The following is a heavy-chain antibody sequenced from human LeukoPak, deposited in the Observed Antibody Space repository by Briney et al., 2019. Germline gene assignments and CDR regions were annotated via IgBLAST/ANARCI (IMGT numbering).Heavy chain of an antibody. CDR2: IAYDGSQQ. D-gene: IGHD5-18*01. V-gene: IGHV3-30*18. J-gene: IGHJ2*01. Sequence: ALRLSCTACGFTFTNYGMPWFREAPGRGPVGVAVIAYDGSQQYYAVSVKGRFSISRDDSKITLYLQRTSLRAEDTAVYYCAKEDTVMVSNWYFDLWGRGTLVTVS. CDR3: AKEDTVMVSNWYFDL. CDR1: GFTFTNYG.